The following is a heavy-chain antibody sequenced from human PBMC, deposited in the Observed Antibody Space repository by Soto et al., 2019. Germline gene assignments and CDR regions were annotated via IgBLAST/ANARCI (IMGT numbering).Heavy chain of an antibody. CDR2: ISASDGST. J-gene: IGHJ4*02. D-gene: IGHD1-20*01. V-gene: IGHV3-23*01. CDR3: ASPPRPTLADNIFDY. CDR1: GLTFNNYA. Sequence: GSLRLSCAASGLTFNNYAMSWVRQAPWKGLEWISAISASDGSTYYADSVKGRFTISRDNSKNTLYLQMSSLRAEDTAVYYCASPPRPTLADNIFDYWGQGTLVTVSS.